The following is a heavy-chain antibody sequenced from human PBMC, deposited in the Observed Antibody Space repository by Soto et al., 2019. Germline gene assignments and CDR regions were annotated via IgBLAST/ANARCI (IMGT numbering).Heavy chain of an antibody. CDR1: VSYIDSSHSF. Sequence: SETLALTCDASVSYIDSSHSFWGWVRRPPGQGLEFIGSAYYRERAYYSPSLNSRVTVSVDTSKTPLSRRGDSVTDAETAVYYCLREVEAATRYNDSDSWGQGSGVTVSA. CDR3: LREVEAATRYNDSDS. V-gene: IGHV4-39*01. D-gene: IGHD2-15*01. CDR2: AYYRERA. J-gene: IGHJ4*02.